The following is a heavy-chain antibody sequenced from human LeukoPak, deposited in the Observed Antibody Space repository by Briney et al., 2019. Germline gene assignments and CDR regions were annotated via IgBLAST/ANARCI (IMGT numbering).Heavy chain of an antibody. D-gene: IGHD3-22*01. Sequence: GGSLRLSCAASGFTFSSRSMNWVRQAPGKGLEWVGFIRSEAYSGTPEYAASVKGRFTISTDDSKSIAYLLMYSLKTEDTAVYYCARDPGGYYYDSSGYPYYFDYWGQGTLVTVSS. CDR3: ARDPGGYYYDSSGYPYYFDY. J-gene: IGHJ4*02. V-gene: IGHV3-49*04. CDR2: IRSEAYSGTP. CDR1: GFTFSSRS.